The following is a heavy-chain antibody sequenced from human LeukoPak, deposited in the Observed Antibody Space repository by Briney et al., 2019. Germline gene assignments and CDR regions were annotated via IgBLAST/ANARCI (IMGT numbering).Heavy chain of an antibody. V-gene: IGHV3-23*01. CDR1: GFTFSSYA. D-gene: IGHD3-9*01. J-gene: IGHJ4*02. Sequence: GGSLRLSCAASGFTFSSYAMSWVRQAPGKGLEWVSAISGRGVDTYYADSVKGRFTISRDNSKNTLYLQMNSLRAEDTAVYYCAKGGYYDILTGYYYYFDYWGQGTLVTVSS. CDR3: AKGGYYDILTGYYYYFDY. CDR2: ISGRGVDT.